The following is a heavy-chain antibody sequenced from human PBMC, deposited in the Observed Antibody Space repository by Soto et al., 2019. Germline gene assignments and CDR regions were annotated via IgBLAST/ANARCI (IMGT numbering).Heavy chain of an antibody. CDR2: IYNSGNT. J-gene: IGHJ4*02. V-gene: IGHV4-59*01. D-gene: IGHD6-6*01. CDR1: GGSISSYY. Sequence: SETLSLTCTVSGGSISSYYWNWIRQPPGKGLEWIGYIYNSGNTNYKPSLRSRVIISIDTSKNQFSLKLTSVTAADTAVYYCAAPPRYWGQGTLVTVS. CDR3: AAPPRY.